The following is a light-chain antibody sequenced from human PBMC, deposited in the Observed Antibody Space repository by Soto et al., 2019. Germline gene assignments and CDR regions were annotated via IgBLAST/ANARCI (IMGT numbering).Light chain of an antibody. CDR2: GAS. Sequence: ELVLTQSPGTVSLSPGETATLSCRASQTLRDSYVAWYQQKPGQVPRLLIYGASSRATGIPDRFSGGGSGTDFTLTIRRLEPEDFAVYSCQQYGSSLPITFGQGTRLEIK. V-gene: IGKV3-20*01. CDR3: QQYGSSLPIT. J-gene: IGKJ5*01. CDR1: QTLRDSY.